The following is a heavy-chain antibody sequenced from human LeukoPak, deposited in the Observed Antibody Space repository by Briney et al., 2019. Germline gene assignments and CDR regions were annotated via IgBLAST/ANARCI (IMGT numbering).Heavy chain of an antibody. CDR2: INPSGGST. Sequence: GASVKVSCKASGYTFTSYYMHWVRQAPGQGLEWMGIINPSGGSTKYAQKFQGRVTMTRDTSTSTVYMELTRLTFEDTAVYYCVRERERGTYFIWGQGTLVTVSS. D-gene: IGHD3-10*01. CDR3: VRERERGTYFI. V-gene: IGHV1-46*01. CDR1: GYTFTSYY. J-gene: IGHJ4*02.